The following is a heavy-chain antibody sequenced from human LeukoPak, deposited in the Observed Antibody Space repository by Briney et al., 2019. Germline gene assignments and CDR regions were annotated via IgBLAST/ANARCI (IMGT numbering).Heavy chain of an antibody. D-gene: IGHD6-13*01. CDR1: GFTFSSYA. J-gene: IGHJ4*02. CDR3: AKGIAAAAHGAFDY. V-gene: IGHV3-23*01. CDR2: IYDNT. Sequence: GGSLILSCAASGFTFSSYAMSWVRQAPGKGLEWVSTIYDNTYYADSVKGRFTISRDNPKNTLYLQMNSLRAEDTAVYYCAKGIAAAAHGAFDYWGQGTLVTVSS.